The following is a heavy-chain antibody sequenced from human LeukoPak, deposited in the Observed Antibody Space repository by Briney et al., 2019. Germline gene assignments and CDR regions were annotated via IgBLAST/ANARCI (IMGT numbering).Heavy chain of an antibody. CDR2: IKLDGSEK. CDR1: GFSLSSYW. D-gene: IGHD3-10*01. V-gene: IGHV3-7*01. CDR3: ARQLRGVIDY. J-gene: IGHJ4*02. Sequence: GGSLRLPCAASGFSLSSYWMAWVRQAPGKGLEWVANIKLDGSEKYYVDSVKGRFTISRDNAKKYLYLQMNSLRVEDTAVYYCARQLRGVIDYWGQGTLVTVSS.